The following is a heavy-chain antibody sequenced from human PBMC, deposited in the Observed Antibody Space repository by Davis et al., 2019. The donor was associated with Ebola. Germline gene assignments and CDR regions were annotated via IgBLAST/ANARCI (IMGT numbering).Heavy chain of an antibody. Sequence: GESLKISCKGSGYSFTSYWISWVRQMPGKGLEWMGRIDPSDSYTNYSPSFQGHVTISADKSISTAYLQWSSLKASDTAMYYCASPIVVVPAAASDYWGQGTLVTVSS. V-gene: IGHV5-10-1*01. CDR1: GYSFTSYW. J-gene: IGHJ4*02. CDR3: ASPIVVVPAAASDY. D-gene: IGHD2-2*01. CDR2: IDPSDSYT.